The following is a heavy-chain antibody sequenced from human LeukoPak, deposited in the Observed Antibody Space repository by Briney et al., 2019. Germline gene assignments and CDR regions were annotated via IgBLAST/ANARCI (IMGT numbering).Heavy chain of an antibody. D-gene: IGHD6-19*01. CDR3: AKRSAESSGYFDY. CDR1: GFTFSSYS. CDR2: ISSSSSYI. V-gene: IGHV3-21*04. J-gene: IGHJ4*02. Sequence: SGGSLRLSCAASGFTFSSYSMNWVRQAPGKGLEWVSSISSSSSYIYYADSVKGRFTISRDNSKNTLYLQMNSLRTEDTGVYYCAKRSAESSGYFDYWGQGTLVTVSS.